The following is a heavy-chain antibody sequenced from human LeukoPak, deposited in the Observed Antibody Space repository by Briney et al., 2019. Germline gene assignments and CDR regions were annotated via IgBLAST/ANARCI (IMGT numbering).Heavy chain of an antibody. CDR1: GYTFTNYY. Sequence: ASVKVSCKASGYTFTNYYLHWVRQAPGQGLEWMGILNPGGGSRNYAQKFQGRVTMTRDTSTSTVYMELSSLRSEDTAVYYCAREIGPIQLHLWGSAFDYWGQGTLVTVPS. J-gene: IGHJ4*02. V-gene: IGHV1-46*01. CDR2: LNPGGGSR. CDR3: AREIGPIQLHLWGSAFDY. D-gene: IGHD5-18*01.